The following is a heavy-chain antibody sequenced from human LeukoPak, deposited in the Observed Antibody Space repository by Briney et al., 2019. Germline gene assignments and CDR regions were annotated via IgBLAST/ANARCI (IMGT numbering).Heavy chain of an antibody. V-gene: IGHV4-4*07. CDR2: IYTSGST. CDR3: ARVARSYYYYGMDV. CDR1: GGSVSSYY. Sequence: PSETLSLTCTVSGGSVSSYYWSWIRQPAGKGLEWIGRIYTSGSTNYNPSLKSRVTMSVDTSKNQFSLKLSSVTAADTAVYYCARVARSYYYYGMDVWGQGTTVTVSS. J-gene: IGHJ6*02.